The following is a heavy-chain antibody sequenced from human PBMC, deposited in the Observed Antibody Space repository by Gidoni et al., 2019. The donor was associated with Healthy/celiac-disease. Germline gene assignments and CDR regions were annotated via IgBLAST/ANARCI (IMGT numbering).Heavy chain of an antibody. J-gene: IGHJ6*02. CDR1: GFTFSSYS. CDR3: ARDRITIFGPHFILAQNYYGMDV. CDR2: ISSSSSYI. V-gene: IGHV3-21*01. D-gene: IGHD3-3*01. Sequence: EVQLVESGGGLVKPGGSLRLSCAASGFTFSSYSMNSVRRAPGKGLEWVSSISSSSSYIYYADSVKGRFTISRDNAKNSLYLQMNSLRAEDTAVYYCARDRITIFGPHFILAQNYYGMDVWGQGTTVTVSS.